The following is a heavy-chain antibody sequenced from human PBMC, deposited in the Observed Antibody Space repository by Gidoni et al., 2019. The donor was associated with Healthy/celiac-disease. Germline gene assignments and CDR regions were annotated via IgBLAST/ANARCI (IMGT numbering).Heavy chain of an antibody. CDR2: INHSGST. D-gene: IGHD2-2*02. V-gene: IGHV4-34*01. CDR3: ARGPRGGCSSTSCYRRGRYFDY. CDR1: GGSFSGYY. Sequence: QVQLQQWGAGLLKPSETLSLTCAVYGGSFSGYYWSWTRQPPGKGLEWIGEINHSGSTNYHPSLKSRVTISVDTSKNQFSLKLSSVTAADTAVYYCARGPRGGCSSTSCYRRGRYFDYWGQGTLVTVSS. J-gene: IGHJ4*02.